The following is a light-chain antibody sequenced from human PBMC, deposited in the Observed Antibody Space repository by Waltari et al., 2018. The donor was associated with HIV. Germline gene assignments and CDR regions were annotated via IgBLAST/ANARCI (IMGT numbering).Light chain of an antibody. V-gene: IGLV8-61*01. J-gene: IGLJ2*01. CDR2: NSH. CDR3: VLYMGSGISV. Sequence: QTVVTQEPSFSVSPGGTVTITCGLSSGSVSTTYYSSWSQHTPGQAPLTPFYNSHTRSSGVPYRFSGSILGNKAALNITGAQAYDECYYYCVLYMGSGISVFGGVTKLTVL. CDR1: SGSVSTTYY.